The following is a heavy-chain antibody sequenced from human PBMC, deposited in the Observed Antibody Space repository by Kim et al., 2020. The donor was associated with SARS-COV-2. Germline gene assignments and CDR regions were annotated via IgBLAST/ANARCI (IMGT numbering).Heavy chain of an antibody. Sequence: GGSLRLSCAASGFTFNNYAMSWVRQAPGKGLEWVTVISGSGGSTYYADSVKGRFIISRDNSKNMLYLQMSSLTAEDTAVYFCAKDRGTGAIYYYGMDVWGQGSTVTVSS. CDR2: ISGSGGST. CDR3: AKDRGTGAIYYYGMDV. V-gene: IGHV3-23*01. CDR1: GFTFNNYA. J-gene: IGHJ6*02. D-gene: IGHD1-26*01.